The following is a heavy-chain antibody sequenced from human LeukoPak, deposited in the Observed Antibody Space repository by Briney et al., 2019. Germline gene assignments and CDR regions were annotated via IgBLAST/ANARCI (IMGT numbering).Heavy chain of an antibody. J-gene: IGHJ4*02. D-gene: IGHD3-9*01. Sequence: SVKVSCTASGFTFTSSAVQWVRHARGQRLERIGWIVVGSGNTNYAQKFQERVTITRDMSTSTAYMELSSLRSEDTAVYYCAADSKEVRYFDWWYFDYWGQGTLVTVSS. CDR1: GFTFTSSA. CDR3: AADSKEVRYFDWWYFDY. CDR2: IVVGSGNT. V-gene: IGHV1-58*01.